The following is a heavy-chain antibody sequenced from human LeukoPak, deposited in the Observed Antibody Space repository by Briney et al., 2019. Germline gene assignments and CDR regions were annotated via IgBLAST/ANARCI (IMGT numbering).Heavy chain of an antibody. J-gene: IGHJ4*02. V-gene: IGHV4-39*01. Sequence: PSETLSLTCTVSGGSISSSSYYWGWIRQPPGKGLEWIGSIYYSGSIYYNPSLKSRVTIYVDTSKKQFSLKLSSVTATDTAVYYCARQILFHSERWLQFFDYWGQGTLVTVSS. D-gene: IGHD5-24*01. CDR1: GGSISSSSYY. CDR3: ARQILFHSERWLQFFDY. CDR2: IYYSGSI.